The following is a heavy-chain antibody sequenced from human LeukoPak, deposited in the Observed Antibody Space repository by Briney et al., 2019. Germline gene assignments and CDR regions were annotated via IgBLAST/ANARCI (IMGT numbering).Heavy chain of an antibody. CDR2: ISGSGGST. J-gene: IGHJ3*02. V-gene: IGHV3-23*01. CDR1: GFTVSSNY. CDR3: AKDLEDAFDI. Sequence: GGSLRLSCAASGFTVSSNYMSWVRQAPGKGLEWVSAISGSGGSTYYADSVKGRFTVSRDNSKNTLYLQMNSLRAEDTATYYCAKDLEDAFDIWGQGTMVTVSS.